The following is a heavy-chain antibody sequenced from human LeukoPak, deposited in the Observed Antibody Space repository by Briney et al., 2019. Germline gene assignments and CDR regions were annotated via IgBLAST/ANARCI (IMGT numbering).Heavy chain of an antibody. V-gene: IGHV3-33*01. Sequence: PGGSLRLSCAASGFTFSSYGFHWVRQAPGKGLEGVAVIWYDGSKKYYADSVKGRFTISRDNSKNTLYLQMNSLRAEDTAVYYCARDYVDGFTAGECFDYWGQGTLVTVSS. D-gene: IGHD3/OR15-3a*01. CDR2: IWYDGSKK. CDR3: ARDYVDGFTAGECFDY. CDR1: GFTFSSYG. J-gene: IGHJ4*02.